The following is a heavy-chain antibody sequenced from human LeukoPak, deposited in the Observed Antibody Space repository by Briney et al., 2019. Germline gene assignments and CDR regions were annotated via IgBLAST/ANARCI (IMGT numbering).Heavy chain of an antibody. V-gene: IGHV1-24*01. CDR1: GYTLTEFS. Sequence: ASVKVSCKVSGYTLTEFSMHWVRQAPGKGLEWMGGFDPEDGETIYAQKFQGRVTMTEDTSTDTAYMELSSLRSEDTAVYYCARARRVVRYNWFDPWGQGTLVTVSS. J-gene: IGHJ5*02. CDR2: FDPEDGET. CDR3: ARARRVVRYNWFDP. D-gene: IGHD3-22*01.